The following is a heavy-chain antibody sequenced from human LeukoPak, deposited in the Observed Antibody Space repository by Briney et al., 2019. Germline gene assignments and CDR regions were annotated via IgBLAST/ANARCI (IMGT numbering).Heavy chain of an antibody. D-gene: IGHD2-2*01. CDR1: EYNFIDYY. CDR3: ARANFLYCSSTTCLFDY. J-gene: IGHJ4*02. V-gene: IGHV1-2*02. CDR2: INPNDGDT. Sequence: ASVKVSCKASEYNFIDYYMHWVRQAPGQGFEWMGWINPNDGDTNYAQKFQGRVTMTRDTSISTAHMEVSRLRSDDTAVYYCARANFLYCSSTTCLFDYWGQGTLVTVSS.